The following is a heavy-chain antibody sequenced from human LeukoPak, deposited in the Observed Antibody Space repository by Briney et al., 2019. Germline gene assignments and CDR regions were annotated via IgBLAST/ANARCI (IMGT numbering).Heavy chain of an antibody. J-gene: IGHJ4*02. V-gene: IGHV4-4*02. CDR2: IFRDGST. Sequence: SETLSLTCAVSGASISNGKWWSWVGQPPGKGLDWIGEIFRDGSTHYNPSLKSRVIISVDKSNNHFSLVLNSVTAADTAVFYCAGLGDYHYNFDYWGQGALVTVSS. CDR3: AGLGDYHYNFDY. CDR1: GASISNGKW. D-gene: IGHD4-17*01.